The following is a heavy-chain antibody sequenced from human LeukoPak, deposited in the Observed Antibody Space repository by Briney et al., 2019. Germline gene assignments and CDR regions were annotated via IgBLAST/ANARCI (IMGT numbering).Heavy chain of an antibody. CDR3: ARGTTPPLRWFDP. V-gene: IGHV4-59*01. CDR1: GDSIGSYY. Sequence: SETLSLTCTVSGDSIGSYYWSWLRQPPGKGLECIGYIYYSGTTNYNPSLMSRLTISLDTSKNHFSLKLGSVTAADTAVYYCARGTTPPLRWFDPWGQGTLVIVSS. CDR2: IYYSGTT. J-gene: IGHJ5*02. D-gene: IGHD2/OR15-2a*01.